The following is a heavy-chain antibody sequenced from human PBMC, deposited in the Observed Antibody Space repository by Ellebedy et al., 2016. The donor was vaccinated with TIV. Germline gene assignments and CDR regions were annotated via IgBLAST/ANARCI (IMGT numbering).Heavy chain of an antibody. CDR3: ARDLTNPLQDDL. Sequence: ASVKVSCXASGYTFTSYYMHWVRQAPGQGLEWMGWLNPNSGATSYAQNIQDRVTMTGDTSISTAYMELSGLRSDDTAIYYCARDLTNPLQDDLWGQGTLVTVSS. D-gene: IGHD2-8*01. J-gene: IGHJ4*02. CDR1: GYTFTSYY. CDR2: LNPNSGAT. V-gene: IGHV1-2*02.